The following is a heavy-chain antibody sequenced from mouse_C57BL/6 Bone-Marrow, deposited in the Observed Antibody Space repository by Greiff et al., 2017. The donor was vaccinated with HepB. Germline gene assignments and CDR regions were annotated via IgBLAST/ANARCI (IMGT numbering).Heavy chain of an antibody. CDR3: ASRNHYIQRFYYAMDY. D-gene: IGHD2-12*01. Sequence: QVQLQQPGAELVKPGASVKMSCKASGYTFTSYWITWVKQRPGQGLEWIGDIYPGSGSTNYNEKFKSKATLTVDTSSSTAYMQLSSLTSEDSAVYYCASRNHYIQRFYYAMDYWGQGTSVTVSS. J-gene: IGHJ4*01. CDR1: GYTFTSYW. CDR2: IYPGSGST. V-gene: IGHV1-55*01.